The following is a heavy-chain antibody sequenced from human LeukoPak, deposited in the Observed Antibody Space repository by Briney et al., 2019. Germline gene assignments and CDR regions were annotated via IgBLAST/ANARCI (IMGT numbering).Heavy chain of an antibody. Sequence: ATVKISCKVSGYTFTDYCMHWVQQAPGKGLEWMGLVDPEDGGTIYAEKFQGRVTITADTSTDTAYMELGSLRSEDTAVYYCATDRSSSPVRSPFDYWGQGTLVTVSS. D-gene: IGHD6-6*01. J-gene: IGHJ4*02. CDR3: ATDRSSSPVRSPFDY. CDR2: VDPEDGGT. CDR1: GYTFTDYC. V-gene: IGHV1-69-2*01.